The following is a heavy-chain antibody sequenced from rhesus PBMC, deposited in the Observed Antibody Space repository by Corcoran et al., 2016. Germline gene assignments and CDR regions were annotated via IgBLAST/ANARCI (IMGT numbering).Heavy chain of an antibody. D-gene: IGHD3-9*01. V-gene: IGHV2S2*01. Sequence: QVTLKESGPALVKPTQTLTLTCTFPGFSLSTSGMRVTWIRQPPGKALEGLARIDWNDYRYYTASLKSTLAISKDTSQNQVVLTMTNMDPKYTATYSCSRQNYVDDYAYFGDFYFDSWGQGVLVTVSS. CDR2: IDWNDYR. J-gene: IGHJ4*01. CDR3: SRQNYVDDYAYFGDFYFDS. CDR1: GFSLSTSGMR.